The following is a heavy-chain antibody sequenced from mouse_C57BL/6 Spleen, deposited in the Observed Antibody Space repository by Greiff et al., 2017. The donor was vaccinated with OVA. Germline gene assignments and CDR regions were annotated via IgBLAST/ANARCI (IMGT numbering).Heavy chain of an antibody. V-gene: IGHV1-26*01. Sequence: EVQLQQSGPELVLHGASLNISCKASGYTFTDYYMNWVKQSHGKSLEWIGDINPNNGGTSYNQKFKGKATLTVDKSSSTAYMELRSLTSEDSAVYYCARILSYWGQGTLVTVSA. CDR1: GYTFTDYY. CDR3: ARILSY. CDR2: INPNNGGT. J-gene: IGHJ3*01.